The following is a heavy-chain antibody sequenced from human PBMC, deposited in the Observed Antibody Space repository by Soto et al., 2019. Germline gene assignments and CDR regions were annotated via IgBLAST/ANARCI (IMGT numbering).Heavy chain of an antibody. V-gene: IGHV3-23*01. CDR1: QFTFSNYT. CDR2: ISYGGGTT. Sequence: GGSLRLSCATSQFTFSNYTMNWVRQAPGKGLEWVSAISYGGGTTYYADSVKGRFTISRDNSKNTLYLQMNSLRAEDTAVYYCAKNPGYYYDSTGYHFDYWGDATLVT. CDR3: AKNPGYYYDSTGYHFDY. D-gene: IGHD3-22*01. J-gene: IGHJ4*01.